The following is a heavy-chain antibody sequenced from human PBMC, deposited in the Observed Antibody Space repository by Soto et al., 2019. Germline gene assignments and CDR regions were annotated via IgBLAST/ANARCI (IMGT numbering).Heavy chain of an antibody. CDR1: GFTFSSYA. V-gene: IGHV3-30-3*01. J-gene: IGHJ4*02. CDR3: ARVLGGYPDFDY. D-gene: IGHD3-22*01. Sequence: QVQLVESGGGVVQPGRSLRLSCAASGFTFSSYALHWVRQAPGKGLEWVAFISYDGSNKFYAASVKGRFTISRDTSKNTLYIQMNSLRAEDTAVYYCARVLGGYPDFDYWGQGNLVTVSS. CDR2: ISYDGSNK.